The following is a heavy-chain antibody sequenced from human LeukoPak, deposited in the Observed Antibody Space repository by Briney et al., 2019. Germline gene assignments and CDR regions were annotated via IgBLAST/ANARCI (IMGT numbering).Heavy chain of an antibody. D-gene: IGHD5-12*01. J-gene: IGHJ4*02. V-gene: IGHV3-74*01. CDR3: ARDRNSGYSGYAFDC. CDR1: GFTFSSHW. Sequence: GGSLRLSCAASGFTFSSHWMHWVRQAPGKGLVWVSRINSDGTATAYADSVKGRFTISRDNAKNTLYLQMNSLRAEDTAVYYCARDRNSGYSGYAFDCWGQGTLVTVSS. CDR2: INSDGTAT.